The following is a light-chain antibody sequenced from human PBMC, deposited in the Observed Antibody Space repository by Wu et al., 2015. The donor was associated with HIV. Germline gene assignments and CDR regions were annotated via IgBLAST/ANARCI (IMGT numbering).Light chain of an antibody. J-gene: IGKJ5*01. CDR2: GAS. V-gene: IGKV1-8*01. Sequence: AIRMTQSPSSLSASTGDRVTITCRASQGISSYLAWYQQKPGKAPKFLIYGASTLQSGVPSRFSGSGSGTEFTLTISSLQPDDFATYYCQQLSTYPRTFGQGTRLEI. CDR3: QQLSTYPRT. CDR1: QGISSY.